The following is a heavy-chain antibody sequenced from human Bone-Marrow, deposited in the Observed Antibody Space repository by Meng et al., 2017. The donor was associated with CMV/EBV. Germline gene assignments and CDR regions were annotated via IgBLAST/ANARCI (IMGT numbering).Heavy chain of an antibody. CDR2: IKSKTDGGTT. D-gene: IGHD2-2*01. V-gene: IGHV3-15*01. CDR1: GFTFSNAW. CDR3: TTATPSTPSRYCSSSSCYYYYYYGMDV. Sequence: ETLSLTCAASGFTFSNAWMSWVRQAPGKGLEWVGRIKSKTDGGTTDYAAPVKGRFTISRDDSKNTLYLQMNSLKTEDTAVYYCTTATPSTPSRYCSSSSCYYYYYYGMDVWGQGTTVTVSS. J-gene: IGHJ6*02.